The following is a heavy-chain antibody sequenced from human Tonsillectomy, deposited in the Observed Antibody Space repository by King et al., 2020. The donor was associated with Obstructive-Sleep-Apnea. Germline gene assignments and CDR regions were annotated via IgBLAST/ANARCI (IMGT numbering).Heavy chain of an antibody. Sequence: VQLVESGAEVKKPGESLRISCKGSGYSFSRYWITWVRHMPGKGLEWMARIDPSDYYTNYSPSFEGHVTTSVDQSISTAYLQWSSLKSSDTAIYYCARLGFRGVGAFDDWGQGKMVTVSS. V-gene: IGHV5-10-1*01. CDR3: ARLGFRGVGAFDD. J-gene: IGHJ3*01. D-gene: IGHD3-10*01. CDR2: IDPSDYYT. CDR1: GYSFSRYW.